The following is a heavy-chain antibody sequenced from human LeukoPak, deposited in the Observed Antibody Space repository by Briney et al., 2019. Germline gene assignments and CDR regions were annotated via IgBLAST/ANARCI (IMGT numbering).Heavy chain of an antibody. D-gene: IGHD3-10*01. CDR3: ARGGGSTMAPYNWFDP. V-gene: IGHV1-18*04. CDR2: ISAYNGNT. J-gene: IGHJ5*02. CDR1: GYTFTSYY. Sequence: ASVKVSCKASGYTFTSYYMHWVRQAPGQGLEWMGWISAYNGNTNYAQKPQGRVTMTTDTSTSTAYMELRSLRSDDTAVYYCARGGGSTMAPYNWFDPWGQGTLVTVSS.